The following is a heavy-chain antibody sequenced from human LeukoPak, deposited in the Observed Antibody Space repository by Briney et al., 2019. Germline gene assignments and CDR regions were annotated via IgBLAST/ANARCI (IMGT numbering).Heavy chain of an antibody. V-gene: IGHV3-11*06. Sequence: GGSLRLSCAASGFTFSNYAMHWIRQAPGKGLEWVSYISSSSSYTNYADSVKGRFTISRDNAKNSLYLQMNSLRAEDTAVYYCARDALMIVGATLPDYWGQGTLVTVSS. CDR3: ARDALMIVGATLPDY. CDR2: ISSSSSYT. D-gene: IGHD1-26*01. J-gene: IGHJ4*02. CDR1: GFTFSNYA.